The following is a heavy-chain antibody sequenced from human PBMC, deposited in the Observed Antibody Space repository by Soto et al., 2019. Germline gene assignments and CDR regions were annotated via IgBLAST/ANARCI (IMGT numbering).Heavy chain of an antibody. J-gene: IGHJ6*02. CDR2: IYSGGST. D-gene: IGHD3-9*01. V-gene: IGHV3-66*01. CDR3: ARAPVLRYFDNYGMDV. Sequence: GGSLRLSCAASGFTVSSNYMSWVRQAPGKGLEWVSVIYSGGSTYYADSVKGRFTISRDNSKNTLYLQMNSLRAEDTAVYYCARAPVLRYFDNYGMDVWGQGTTVTVSS. CDR1: GFTVSSNY.